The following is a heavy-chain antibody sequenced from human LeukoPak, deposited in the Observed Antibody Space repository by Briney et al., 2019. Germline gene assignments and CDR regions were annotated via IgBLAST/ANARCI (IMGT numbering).Heavy chain of an antibody. V-gene: IGHV3-30-3*01. CDR3: AKDLSRYSSSWAFDY. Sequence: GRSLRLSCAASGFTFSSYAMHWVRQAPGKGLEWVAVISYDGSNKYYADSVKGRFTISRDNSKNTLYLQMNSLRAEDTAVYYCAKDLSRYSSSWAFDYWGQGTLVTVSS. CDR2: ISYDGSNK. D-gene: IGHD6-13*01. J-gene: IGHJ4*02. CDR1: GFTFSSYA.